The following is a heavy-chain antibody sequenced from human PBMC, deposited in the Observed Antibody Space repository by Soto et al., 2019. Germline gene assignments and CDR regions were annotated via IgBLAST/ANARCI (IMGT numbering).Heavy chain of an antibody. Sequence: QVQLQESGPGLVKPSGTLSLTCAVSGGSISSSNWWSWVRQPPGKGLEWIGEIYHSGSTNYNPFLKSRVTISVDKSKNQFSLKLSSVTAADTAVYYCATLFVGSGSYHTYYFDYWGQGTLVTVSS. J-gene: IGHJ4*02. D-gene: IGHD3-10*01. CDR3: ATLFVGSGSYHTYYFDY. CDR1: GGSISSSNW. CDR2: IYHSGST. V-gene: IGHV4-4*02.